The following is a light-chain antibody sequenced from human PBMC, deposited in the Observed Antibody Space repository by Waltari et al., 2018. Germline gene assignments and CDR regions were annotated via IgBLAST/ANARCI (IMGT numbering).Light chain of an antibody. CDR1: QSVGTS. Sequence: EIFLTQSPATLSVSAGERAALSCRASQSVGTSLAWYQHRAGQAPRLLIYDASKSAAGIPARFSGRGSGTDFTLVIDTLEPEDFAVYYCQQRNTWPRTFGQGTKVEI. J-gene: IGKJ1*01. CDR2: DAS. CDR3: QQRNTWPRT. V-gene: IGKV3-11*01.